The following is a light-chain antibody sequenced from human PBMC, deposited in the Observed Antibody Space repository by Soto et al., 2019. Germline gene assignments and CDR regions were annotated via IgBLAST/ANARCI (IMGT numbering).Light chain of an antibody. CDR1: RSDIGSHNL. CDR2: DAT. CDR3: QSYDSSLSAREV. Sequence: QSALTQPASVSGSPGQSITISCTGTRSDIGSHNLVSWYQQYPGKAPKLMIYDATKRPSGVSNRFSGSKSGTSASLAITGLQAEDEADYYCQSYDSSLSAREVFGGGTKVTVL. V-gene: IGLV2-14*02. J-gene: IGLJ2*01.